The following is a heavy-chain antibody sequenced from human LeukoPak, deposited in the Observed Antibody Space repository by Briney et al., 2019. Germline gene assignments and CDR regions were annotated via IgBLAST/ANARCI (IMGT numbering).Heavy chain of an antibody. Sequence: GGSLRLSCAASGFTLSSYNMIWVRQAPGKGLEWVSSISSSSSYIFYADSVKGRFTISRDNAKNSLYLQMNSLRAEDTAVYYCARDVAYCGGDCYSDYWGQGTLVTVSS. CDR3: ARDVAYCGGDCYSDY. J-gene: IGHJ4*02. D-gene: IGHD2-21*02. V-gene: IGHV3-21*01. CDR1: GFTLSSYN. CDR2: ISSSSSYI.